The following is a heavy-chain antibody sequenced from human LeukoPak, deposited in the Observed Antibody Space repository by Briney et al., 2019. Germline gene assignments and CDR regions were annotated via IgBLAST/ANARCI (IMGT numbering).Heavy chain of an antibody. CDR1: GFTFSRYS. V-gene: IGHV3-21*01. Sequence: PGGSLRLSCEASGFTFSRYSLTWVRQAPGKGLEWVSSISSSSSYIYYADSVKGRFTISRDNAKNSLYLQMNSLRAEDTAVYYCARDRKWLPHALAYYYYYMDVWGKGTTVTVSS. J-gene: IGHJ6*03. D-gene: IGHD5-24*01. CDR3: ARDRKWLPHALAYYYYYMDV. CDR2: ISSSSSYI.